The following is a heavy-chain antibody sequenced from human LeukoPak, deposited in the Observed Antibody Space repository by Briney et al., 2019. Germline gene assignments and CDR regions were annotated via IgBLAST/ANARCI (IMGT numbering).Heavy chain of an antibody. V-gene: IGHV3-48*02. CDR1: GFPFSSHV. D-gene: IGHD3-9*01. CDR2: INHNGEAI. J-gene: IGHJ4*02. CDR3: AKDYDWAFDF. Sequence: GGSLRLSCAASGFPFSSHVLSWVRQAPGKGLEWIAYINHNGEAIYYPDFVKGRFIISRDNAKNSLFLQMNDLRDEDTAVYYCAKDYDWAFDFWGQGTRVTVSS.